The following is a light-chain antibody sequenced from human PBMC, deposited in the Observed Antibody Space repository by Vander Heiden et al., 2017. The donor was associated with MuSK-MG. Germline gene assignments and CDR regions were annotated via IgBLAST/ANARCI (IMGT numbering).Light chain of an antibody. CDR2: GAS. CDR1: QSVLYNSNNENY. CDR3: QQDSSILT. Sequence: DIVMTQSPDSLAVSLGERATINCKSSQSVLYNSNNENYLDWYQQNAGQPPKLLIYGASTREYGVPDRFSGSGSGTDFTLTNSSLQAEDVAVYYWQQDSSILTFGHGTKVDIK. V-gene: IGKV4-1*01. J-gene: IGKJ3*01.